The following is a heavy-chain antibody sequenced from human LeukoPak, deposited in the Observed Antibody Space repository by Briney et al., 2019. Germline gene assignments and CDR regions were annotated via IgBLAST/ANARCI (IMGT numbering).Heavy chain of an antibody. D-gene: IGHD2-15*01. Sequence: PSETLSLTCTVSGGSISSSSYYWGWIRQPPGKGLEWIGIIYYSGSTYYNPSLKSRVTISVDTSKNQFSLKLSSVTAADTAVYYCARESLGYCSGGSCYDLGMNWFDPWGQGTLVTVSS. V-gene: IGHV4-39*07. CDR2: IYYSGST. J-gene: IGHJ5*02. CDR3: ARESLGYCSGGSCYDLGMNWFDP. CDR1: GGSISSSSYY.